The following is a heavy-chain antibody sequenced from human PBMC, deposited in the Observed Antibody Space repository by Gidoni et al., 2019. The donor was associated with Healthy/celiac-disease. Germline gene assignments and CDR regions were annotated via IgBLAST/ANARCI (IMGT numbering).Heavy chain of an antibody. D-gene: IGHD2-8*01. V-gene: IGHV4-30-4*01. CDR3: ARVLGLGYCTNGVCSLYYYYMDV. J-gene: IGHJ6*03. Sequence: QVQLQESGPGLVKPSQTLSLTCTVSGGSISSGDYSWSWIRQPPGKGLEWIGYIYYSGSTYYNPSLKSRVTISVDTSKNQFSLKLSSVTAADTAVYYCARVLGLGYCTNGVCSLYYYYMDVWGKGTTVTVSS. CDR1: GGSISSGDYS. CDR2: IYYSGST.